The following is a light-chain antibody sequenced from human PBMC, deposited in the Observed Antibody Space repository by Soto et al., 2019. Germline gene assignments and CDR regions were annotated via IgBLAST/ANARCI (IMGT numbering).Light chain of an antibody. J-gene: IGLJ1*01. CDR1: SSDIGGYNF. V-gene: IGLV2-14*01. Sequence: QSVLTQPASVSGSPGQSITISCTGTSSDIGGYNFVSWYQQHPGKAPKFMIYDVSIRPSGVSNRFSGSKSGNTASLTISGLQAEDEAEYYCSSYTSSSRYVFGTGTNVTVL. CDR3: SSYTSSSRYV. CDR2: DVS.